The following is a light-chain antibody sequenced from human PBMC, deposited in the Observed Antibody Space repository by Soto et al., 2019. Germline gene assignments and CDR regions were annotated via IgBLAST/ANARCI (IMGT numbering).Light chain of an antibody. V-gene: IGLV2-8*01. CDR3: SSYAGSNNYV. Sequence: QSALTQPPFASGSPGQSVTISCTGTSSDVGGYNYVSWYQQHPGKAPKLMIYEVSERPSGVPDRFSGSKSGNTASLTVSGLQAEDEADYYCSSYAGSNNYVFGTGTKLTVL. CDR1: SSDVGGYNY. J-gene: IGLJ1*01. CDR2: EVS.